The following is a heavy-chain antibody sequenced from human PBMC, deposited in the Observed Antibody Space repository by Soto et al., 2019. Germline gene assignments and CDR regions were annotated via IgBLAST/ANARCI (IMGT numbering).Heavy chain of an antibody. J-gene: IGHJ6*02. CDR2: ISGSGGST. CDR3: ASPLSSSWYRGAFYYYYYGMDV. V-gene: IGHV3-23*01. CDR1: GFTFSSYA. D-gene: IGHD6-13*01. Sequence: LRLSCASGFTFSSYAMSWVRQAPGKGLEWVSAISGSGGSTYYADSVKGRFTISRDNSKNTLYLQMNSLRAEDTAVYYCASPLSSSWYRGAFYYYYYGMDVWGQGTTVTVSS.